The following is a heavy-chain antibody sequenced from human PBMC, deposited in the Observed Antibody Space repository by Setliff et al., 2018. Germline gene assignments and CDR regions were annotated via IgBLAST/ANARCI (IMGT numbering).Heavy chain of an antibody. Sequence: GGSLRLSCAASGFTFSSYWMHWVRQAPGKGLVWVSRINSDGSSTSYADSVKGRFTISRDNAKNTLYLQMNSLRAEDTAVYYCARGSRPHYYDSSPRNAWGQGTLGTVSS. V-gene: IGHV3-74*01. CDR2: INSDGSST. CDR1: GFTFSSYW. D-gene: IGHD3-22*01. J-gene: IGHJ5*02. CDR3: ARGSRPHYYDSSPRNA.